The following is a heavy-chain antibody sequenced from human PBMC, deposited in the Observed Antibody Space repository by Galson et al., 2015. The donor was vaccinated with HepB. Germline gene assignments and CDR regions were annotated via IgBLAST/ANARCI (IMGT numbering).Heavy chain of an antibody. J-gene: IGHJ6*02. D-gene: IGHD3-3*01. CDR1: GFTFGDYA. Sequence: SLRLSCAASGFTFGDYAMSWFRQAPGKGLEWVGFIRSKAYGGTTEYAASVKGRFTISRDDSKSIAYLQMNSLKTEDTAVYYCTRAEDYDFWSGYFPHPPYYYYGMDVWGQGTTVTVSS. CDR2: IRSKAYGGTT. CDR3: TRAEDYDFWSGYFPHPPYYYYGMDV. V-gene: IGHV3-49*03.